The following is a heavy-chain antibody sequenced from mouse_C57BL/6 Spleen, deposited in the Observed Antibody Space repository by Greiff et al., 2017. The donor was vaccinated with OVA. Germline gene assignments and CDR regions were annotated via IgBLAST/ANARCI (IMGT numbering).Heavy chain of an antibody. CDR3: ARITTVVEWYFDV. V-gene: IGHV1-55*01. Sequence: QLPGAELVKPGASVKMSCKASGYTFTSYWITWVKQRPGQGLEWIGDIYPGSGSTNYNEKFKSKATLTVDTSSSTAYMQLSSLTSEDSAVYYCARITTVVEWYFDVWGTGTTVTVSS. CDR2: IYPGSGST. CDR1: GYTFTSYW. J-gene: IGHJ1*03. D-gene: IGHD1-1*01.